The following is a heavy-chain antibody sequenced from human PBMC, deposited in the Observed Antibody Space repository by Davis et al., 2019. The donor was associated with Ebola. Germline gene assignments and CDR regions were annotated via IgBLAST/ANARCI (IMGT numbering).Heavy chain of an antibody. V-gene: IGHV3-30*18. CDR2: ISYDGSNK. Sequence: GESLKISCAASGFTFSSYGMHWVRQAPGKGLEWVAVISYDGSNKYYADPVKGRFTISRDNSKNTLYLQMNSLRAEDTAVYYCAKGEYCSSTSCYRGEWRYYYYGMDVWGQGTTVTVSS. CDR1: GFTFSSYG. CDR3: AKGEYCSSTSCYRGEWRYYYYGMDV. D-gene: IGHD2-2*02. J-gene: IGHJ6*02.